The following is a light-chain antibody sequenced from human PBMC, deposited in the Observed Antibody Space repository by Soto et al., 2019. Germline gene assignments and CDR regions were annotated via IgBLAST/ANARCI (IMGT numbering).Light chain of an antibody. Sequence: DIHITHSPSTLSASVGDRVTITCRASQSISRWLAWYQQKPGKAPNLLIFDASSLESGVPSRFSGSGSGTEFTLTISSLQPDDFATYFCQQYNNAWTFGQGTKVDIK. CDR1: QSISRW. V-gene: IGKV1-5*01. J-gene: IGKJ1*01. CDR3: QQYNNAWT. CDR2: DAS.